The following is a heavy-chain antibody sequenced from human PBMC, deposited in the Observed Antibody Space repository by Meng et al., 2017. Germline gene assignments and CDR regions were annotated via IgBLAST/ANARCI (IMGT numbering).Heavy chain of an antibody. V-gene: IGHV6-1*01. Sequence: QLPQSGPGLVKPSQTLSLICAISGDSVSSNSAAWNWIRQSPSRGLEWLGRAYYRSKWYHDYAESVKSRISIDPDTSKNQFSLQLRSVTPEDSAVYYCARGSYSFDSWGQRTLVTVSS. J-gene: IGHJ4*02. CDR2: AYYRSKWYH. CDR3: ARGSYSFDS. CDR1: GDSVSSNSAA. D-gene: IGHD1-26*01.